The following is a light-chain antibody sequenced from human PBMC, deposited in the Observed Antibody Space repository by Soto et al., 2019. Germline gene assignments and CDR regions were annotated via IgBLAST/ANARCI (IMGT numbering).Light chain of an antibody. CDR1: QAVGAY. Sequence: VIWMTQSPSLVSASTGDRVTISCRMSQAVGAYLAWDQQKPGKAPELLIYATSTLQSGVPSRFSGSGSGTDFTLTISNLQSEDFATYYCQQYDALPLTFVGGTRVEIK. CDR2: ATS. V-gene: IGKV1D-8*01. CDR3: QQYDALPLT. J-gene: IGKJ4*01.